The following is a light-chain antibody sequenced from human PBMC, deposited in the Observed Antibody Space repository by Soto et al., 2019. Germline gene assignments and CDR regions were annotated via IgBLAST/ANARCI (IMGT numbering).Light chain of an antibody. CDR1: QDIRTE. CDR2: GAS. CDR3: LQDYNYPRT. V-gene: IGKV1-6*01. J-gene: IGKJ1*01. Sequence: AIQMTQSPSSLSASVGDRVTITCRASQDIRTESGWYQQRPGEAPKLLIYGASTLQGGVPSRFSGSGSGTDFTLTISSLQPEDFATYYCLQDYNYPRTFGQGTKVEIK.